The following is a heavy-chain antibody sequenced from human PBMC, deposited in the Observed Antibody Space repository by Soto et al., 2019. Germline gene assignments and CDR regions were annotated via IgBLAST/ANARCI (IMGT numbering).Heavy chain of an antibody. V-gene: IGHV1-46*01. J-gene: IGHJ4*02. Sequence: ASVKVSCKASGYTFTSYYMHWVRQAPGQGLEWMGIINPSGGSTSYAQKFQGRVTMTRDTSTSTVYIELSSLRSEDTAVYYCARNWDYSNYPAYYFDYWGQGTLVTVSS. CDR3: ARNWDYSNYPAYYFDY. D-gene: IGHD4-4*01. CDR2: INPSGGST. CDR1: GYTFTSYY.